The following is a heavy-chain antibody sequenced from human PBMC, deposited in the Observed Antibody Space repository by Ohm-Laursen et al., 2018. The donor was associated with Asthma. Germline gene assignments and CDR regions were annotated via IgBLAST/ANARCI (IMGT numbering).Heavy chain of an antibody. CDR3: VKGPPRYYDSSGYPDY. CDR1: GFTFSTYG. J-gene: IGHJ4*02. D-gene: IGHD3-22*01. V-gene: IGHV3-64D*08. Sequence: SLRLSCSASGFTFSTYGMHWARQAPGKGLEYVSGIDSNGRRTHYADSVKGRFTISRDNSKNTLYLQMSSLRAEDTAVYYCVKGPPRYYDSSGYPDYWGQGTLVAVSS. CDR2: IDSNGRRT.